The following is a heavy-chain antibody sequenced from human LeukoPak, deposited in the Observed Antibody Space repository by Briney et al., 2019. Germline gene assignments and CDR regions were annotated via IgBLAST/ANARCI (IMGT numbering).Heavy chain of an antibody. V-gene: IGHV4-31*03. CDR3: ARGSTYYYGSGSYYEAGNWFAP. J-gene: IGHJ5*02. CDR2: IYYSGST. CDR1: GGSISSGGYY. D-gene: IGHD3-10*01. Sequence: SETLSLTCTVSGGSISSGGYYWSWIRQHPGKGLEWIGYIYYSGSTYYNPSLKSRVTISVDTSKNQFSLKLSSVTAADTAVYYCARGSTYYYGSGSYYEAGNWFAPWGQGTLVTVSS.